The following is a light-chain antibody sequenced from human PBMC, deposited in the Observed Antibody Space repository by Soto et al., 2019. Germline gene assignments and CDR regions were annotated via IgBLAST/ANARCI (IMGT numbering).Light chain of an antibody. J-gene: IGLJ2*01. V-gene: IGLV2-14*01. CDR3: SSYTTSSPYVV. CDR2: DVS. CDR1: SSDGGGYNY. Sequence: QSALTQPASVSGSPGQSITISCTGTSSDGGGYNYVSWYQQHPGKAPKLMIYDVSNRPSGVSNRFSGSKSGNTASLTISALQAEDEADYYCSSYTTSSPYVVFGGGTKLTVL.